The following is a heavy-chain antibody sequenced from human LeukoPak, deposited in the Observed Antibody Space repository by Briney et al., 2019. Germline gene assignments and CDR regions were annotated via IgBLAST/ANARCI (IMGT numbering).Heavy chain of an antibody. J-gene: IGHJ4*02. Sequence: HSGGPLRLSCAASGFTFSSYAMHWVRQAPGKGLEWVAVVSYDGSNKYYADSVKGRFTISRDNSKNTLYLQMNSLRAEDTAVYYCARDPRYAIAAAGNDYWGQGTLVTVSS. V-gene: IGHV3-30-3*01. CDR3: ARDPRYAIAAAGNDY. CDR1: GFTFSSYA. CDR2: VSYDGSNK. D-gene: IGHD6-13*01.